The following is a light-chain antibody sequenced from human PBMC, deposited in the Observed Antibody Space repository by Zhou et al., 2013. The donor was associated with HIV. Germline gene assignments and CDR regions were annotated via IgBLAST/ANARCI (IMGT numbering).Light chain of an antibody. CDR2: TAY. J-gene: IGKJ2*01. CDR1: QSISSH. CDR3: QQSYSTPYT. V-gene: IGKV1-39*01. Sequence: DIQMTQSPSSLSASIGDRVTITCRASQSISSHLNWYQQKPGKAPKLLIFTAYTLQSGVSSRFSGSGSGPDFTLTISSLQPEDFATYYCQQSYSTPYTFGQGTKLDIK.